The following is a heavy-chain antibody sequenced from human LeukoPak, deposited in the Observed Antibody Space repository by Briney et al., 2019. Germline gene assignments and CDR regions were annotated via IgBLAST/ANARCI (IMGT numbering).Heavy chain of an antibody. CDR1: GFTFSSYA. D-gene: IGHD3-9*01. CDR3: AKDVRYFDWLLFYYFDY. V-gene: IGHV3-23*01. J-gene: IGHJ4*02. CDR2: TSGSGGST. Sequence: QPGGSLRLSCAASGFTFSSYAMSWVRQAPGKGLEWVSATSGSGGSTYYADSVRGRFTISRDNSKNTLYLQMNSLRAEDTAVYYCAKDVRYFDWLLFYYFDYWGQGTLVTVSS.